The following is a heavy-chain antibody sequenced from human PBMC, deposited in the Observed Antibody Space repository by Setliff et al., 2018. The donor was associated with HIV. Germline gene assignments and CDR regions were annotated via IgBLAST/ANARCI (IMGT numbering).Heavy chain of an antibody. CDR3: ARGRIIVARSSSTGTAIDY. J-gene: IGHJ4*02. CDR1: GYTFINYG. CDR2: SSGYNGNT. V-gene: IGHV1-18*01. Sequence: ASVKVPYQASGYTFINYGVTWVRQAPGQGLAWMGWSSGYNGNTNYAQKFQGRVTMTTDTYTNTAYMELRSLRSDDTAGYYCARGRIIVARSSSTGTAIDYWGQGTLVTVSS. D-gene: IGHD1-26*01.